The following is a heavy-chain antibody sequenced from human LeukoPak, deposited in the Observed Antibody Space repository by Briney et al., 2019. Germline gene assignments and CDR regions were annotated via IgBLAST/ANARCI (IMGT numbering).Heavy chain of an antibody. CDR2: IYYSGST. CDR1: GGSISSYY. J-gene: IGHJ3*02. V-gene: IGHV4-59*01. D-gene: IGHD2-15*01. Sequence: SETLSLTCTVSGGSISSYYWSWIRQPPGKGLEWIGYIYYSGSTNYNPSLKSRATISVDTSKNQFTLKLSSVTAADTAVYYCAREHYGPHCSGGSCYSGAFDIWGQGTMVTVSS. CDR3: AREHYGPHCSGGSCYSGAFDI.